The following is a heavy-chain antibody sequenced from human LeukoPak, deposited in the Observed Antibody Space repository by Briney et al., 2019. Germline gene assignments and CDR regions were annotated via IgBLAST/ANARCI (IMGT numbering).Heavy chain of an antibody. CDR2: ISWNSGSI. J-gene: IGHJ3*02. D-gene: IGHD6-19*01. Sequence: GGSLRLSCAASGFTFDDYAMHWVRQAPGKGLEWVSGISWNSGSIGYADSVKGRFTISRDNAKNSLYLQMNSLRAEDTAVYYCAKVGLGSGYSSGIRGGVYGPAFDIWGQGTMVTVSS. CDR1: GFTFDDYA. CDR3: AKVGLGSGYSSGIRGGVYGPAFDI. V-gene: IGHV3-9*01.